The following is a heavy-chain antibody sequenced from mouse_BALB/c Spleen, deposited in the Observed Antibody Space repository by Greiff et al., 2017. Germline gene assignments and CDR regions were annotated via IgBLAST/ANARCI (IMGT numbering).Heavy chain of an antibody. V-gene: IGHV1-54*01. J-gene: IGHJ2*01. Sequence: QVQLQQSGAELVRPGTSVKVSCKASGYAFTNYLIEWVKQRPGQGLEWIGVINPGSGGTNYNEKFKGKATLTADKSSSTAYMQLSSLTSDDSAVYFCARSGYRNYFDYWGQGTTLTVS. CDR1: GYAFTNYL. D-gene: IGHD2-14*01. CDR2: INPGSGGT. CDR3: ARSGYRNYFDY.